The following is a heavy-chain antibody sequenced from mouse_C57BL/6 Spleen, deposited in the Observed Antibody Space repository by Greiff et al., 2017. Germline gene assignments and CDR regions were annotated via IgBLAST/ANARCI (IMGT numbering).Heavy chain of an antibody. CDR1: GYTFTSYW. CDR2: IDPSDSYT. Sequence: VQLQQPGAELVRPGTSVKLSCKASGYTFTSYWMHWVKQRPGQGLEWIGVIDPSDSYTNYNQQFKGKATLTVDKSSGTADMQLSSQTSEDSAGYYCARWGTAQALFAYWGQGTLVTVSA. V-gene: IGHV1-59*01. CDR3: ARWGTAQALFAY. D-gene: IGHD3-2*02. J-gene: IGHJ3*01.